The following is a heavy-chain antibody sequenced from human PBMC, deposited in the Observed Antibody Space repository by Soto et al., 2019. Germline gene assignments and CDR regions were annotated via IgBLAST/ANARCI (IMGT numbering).Heavy chain of an antibody. D-gene: IGHD2-21*02. CDR1: GGTFSSYA. J-gene: IGHJ3*01. CDR2: IIPIFGTA. V-gene: IGHV1-69*05. CDR3: ARDGWVTMRHFHF. Sequence: GASVKFSCKASGGTFSSYAISWVRQAPGQGLEWMGWIIPIFGTANYAQKFRGRVTITTDTSATTVYMELSSLTSEDTALYYCARDGWVTMRHFHFWGQGTKVTVSS.